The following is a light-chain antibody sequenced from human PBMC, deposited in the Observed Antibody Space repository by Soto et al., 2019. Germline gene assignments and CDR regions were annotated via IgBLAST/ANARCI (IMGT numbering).Light chain of an antibody. CDR2: EVS. J-gene: IGLJ1*01. V-gene: IGLV2-14*01. Sequence: QSVLTQPASVSGSPGQSITISCTGTSSDVGDYNYVSWYQQHPGKAPKLIIFEVSIRPSGVSVRFSGSKAGNTASLTISGLQTEDEADYYCSSNTSRHTLFVFGSGTKVTVL. CDR1: SSDVGDYNY. CDR3: SSNTSRHTLFV.